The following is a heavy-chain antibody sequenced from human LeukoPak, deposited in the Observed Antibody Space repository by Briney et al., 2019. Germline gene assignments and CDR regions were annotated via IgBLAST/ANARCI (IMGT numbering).Heavy chain of an antibody. J-gene: IGHJ6*02. Sequence: GSLRLSCEGSGFRSINFEMNWVRQAPGKGLEWVAVISYDGSNKYYVDSVKGRFTISRDNSKNTLSLQMNSLRAEDTAVYYCAKASIYVYYGMDVWGQGTTVIVSS. CDR2: ISYDGSNK. V-gene: IGHV3-30*18. D-gene: IGHD3-16*02. CDR3: AKASIYVYYGMDV. CDR1: GFRSINFE.